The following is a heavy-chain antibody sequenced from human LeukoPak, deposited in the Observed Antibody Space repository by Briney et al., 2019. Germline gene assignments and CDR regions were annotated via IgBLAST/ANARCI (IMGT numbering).Heavy chain of an antibody. D-gene: IGHD3/OR15-3a*01. CDR1: GYSFTTYW. V-gene: IGHV5-51*01. CDR2: IYPGDSDT. Sequence: GESLKISCQGSGYSFTTYWIGWVRQMPGKGLEWMGVIYPGDSDTRYSPSFQGQVTISADKSISTAYLQWSSLKASDTATYYCARRGLGYYFDYWGQGSLVTVSS. J-gene: IGHJ4*02. CDR3: ARRGLGYYFDY.